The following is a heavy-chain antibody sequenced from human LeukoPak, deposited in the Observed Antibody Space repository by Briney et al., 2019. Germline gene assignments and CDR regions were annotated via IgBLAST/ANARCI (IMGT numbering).Heavy chain of an antibody. Sequence: GRSLRLSCAGAGFTFSNYGMHWVRQAPGKGLEYVSAISGNGGRTYYANSVKGRFTISRDNSKNTVFLQMGSLRTEDMAVYYCARGEPDCAGDCPYWYLDLWGRGTLVTVSS. CDR2: ISGNGGRT. V-gene: IGHV3-64*01. D-gene: IGHD2-21*02. J-gene: IGHJ2*01. CDR1: GFTFSNYG. CDR3: ARGEPDCAGDCPYWYLDL.